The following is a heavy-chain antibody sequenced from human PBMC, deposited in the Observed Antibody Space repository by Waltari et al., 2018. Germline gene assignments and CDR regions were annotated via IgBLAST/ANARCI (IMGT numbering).Heavy chain of an antibody. CDR3: ARDAMGIAAPFDD. V-gene: IGHV4-4*07. D-gene: IGHD6-13*01. CDR2: IYTSGST. Sequence: QVQLQESGPGLVKPSETLSLTCTVSGGSISSYYWSWIRQPAGKGLEWIGRIYTSGSTNANPALKSRVTISVDKSKNQFSLKLSSVTAADTAVYYCARDAMGIAAPFDDWGQGTLVTVSS. CDR1: GGSISSYY. J-gene: IGHJ4*02.